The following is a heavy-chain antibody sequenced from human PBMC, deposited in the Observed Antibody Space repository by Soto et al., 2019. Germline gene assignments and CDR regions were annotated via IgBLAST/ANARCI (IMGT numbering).Heavy chain of an antibody. CDR2: ISWNSGSI. CDR3: PKSGQLFYYYYMDV. CDR1: GFSFDDYA. V-gene: IGHV3-9*01. D-gene: IGHD5-18*01. Sequence: PGGCLGLSCAASGFSFDDYAMHWVRQAPGKGLEWVSGISWNSGSIGYADSVKGRFTISRDNAKNSLYLQMNSLRAEDTALYYCPKSGQLFYYYYMDVWGKGTTVTVSS. J-gene: IGHJ6*03.